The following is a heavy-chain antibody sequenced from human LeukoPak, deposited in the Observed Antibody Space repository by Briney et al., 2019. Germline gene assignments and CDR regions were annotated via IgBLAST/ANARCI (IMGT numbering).Heavy chain of an antibody. V-gene: IGHV3-23*01. Sequence: GGSLRLSCAASGFTFSSYAMSWVRQAPGKGLEWVSAISGSGGSTYYADSVKGRFTISRDNSKNTLYLQMNSLRAEDTAVYYCAKDILTGYYTQDYFDYWGQGTLVTVSS. J-gene: IGHJ4*02. D-gene: IGHD3-9*01. CDR3: AKDILTGYYTQDYFDY. CDR1: GFTFSSYA. CDR2: ISGSGGST.